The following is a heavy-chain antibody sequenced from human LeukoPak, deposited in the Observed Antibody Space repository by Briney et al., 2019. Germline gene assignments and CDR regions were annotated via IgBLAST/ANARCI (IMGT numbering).Heavy chain of an antibody. J-gene: IGHJ6*03. V-gene: IGHV1-18*04. CDR3: ARDIGSRYSSSRNYYYYYMDV. D-gene: IGHD6-13*01. Sequence: ASVKVSCKASGYTFTNYGIAWVRQAPGQALEWLGWISAYTGDTRYAQKFQGRVTMTTDTSTSTAYMEVRSLRSDDTAVYYCARDIGSRYSSSRNYYYYYMDVWGKGTTVTVSS. CDR2: ISAYTGDT. CDR1: GYTFTNYG.